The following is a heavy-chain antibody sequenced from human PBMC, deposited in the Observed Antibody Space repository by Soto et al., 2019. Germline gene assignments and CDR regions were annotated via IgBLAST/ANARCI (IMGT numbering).Heavy chain of an antibody. V-gene: IGHV4-59*01. J-gene: IGHJ4*02. D-gene: IGHD5-12*01. CDR2: IYYSGST. CDR3: ARDFEGLFDY. Sequence: TSETLSLTCTVSGGSISSYYWSWIRQPPGKGLEWIGYIYYSGSTNYNPSLKSRVTISVDTSKNQFSLKLSSVTAADTAVYYCARDFEGLFDYWGQGTLVTVSS. CDR1: GGSISSYY.